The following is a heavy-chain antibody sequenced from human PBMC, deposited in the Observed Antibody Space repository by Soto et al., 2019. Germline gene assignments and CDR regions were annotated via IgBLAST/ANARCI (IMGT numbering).Heavy chain of an antibody. D-gene: IGHD3-9*01. CDR1: GGYISSYY. CDR3: ARAQYYDILTGLYYFDY. Sequence: SETLSLTCTVSGGYISSYYWSWIRQPPGKGLEWIGYIYYSGSTNYNPSLKSRVTISVDTSKNQFSLKLSSVTAADTAVYYCARAQYYDILTGLYYFDYWGQGTLVTVSS. CDR2: IYYSGST. V-gene: IGHV4-59*08. J-gene: IGHJ4*02.